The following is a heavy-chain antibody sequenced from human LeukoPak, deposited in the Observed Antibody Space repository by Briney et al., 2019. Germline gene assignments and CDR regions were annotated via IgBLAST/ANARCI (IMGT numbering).Heavy chain of an antibody. J-gene: IGHJ4*02. D-gene: IGHD5-18*01. CDR1: GGSLSDYY. CDR2: INHSGST. V-gene: IGHV4-34*01. Sequence: SETLSLTCAVYGGSLSDYYWSWIRQPPGKGLEWIGEINHSGSTNYNPSLKSRVTISVDTSKNQFSLKVRSVTAADTAVYYCARHIKDTAASDFWGQGTLVTVSS. CDR3: ARHIKDTAASDF.